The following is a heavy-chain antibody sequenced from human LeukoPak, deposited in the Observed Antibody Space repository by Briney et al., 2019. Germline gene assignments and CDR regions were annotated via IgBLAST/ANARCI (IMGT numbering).Heavy chain of an antibody. J-gene: IGHJ4*02. Sequence: GGSLRLSCVVSGSTFSNAWLNWVRQAPGKGLEWVGRIKSKTDGGTTDYAAPVKGRFTISRDDSKDTLYLQMNSLKSEDTAVYYCTIHTALDWWGQGPLVTVSS. V-gene: IGHV3-15*01. CDR1: GSTFSNAW. D-gene: IGHD5-18*01. CDR3: TIHTALDW. CDR2: IKSKTDGGTT.